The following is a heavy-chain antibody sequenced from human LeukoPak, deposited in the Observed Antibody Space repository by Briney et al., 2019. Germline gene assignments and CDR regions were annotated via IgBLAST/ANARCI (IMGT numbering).Heavy chain of an antibody. Sequence: SETLSLTCTVSGGSISSYYWSWIRQPPGKGLEWIGYIYYSGSTNYNPSLKSRVTMSVDTSKNQFSLKLSSVAAADTAVYYCARVGYCSGGSCDDAFDIWGQGTMVTVSS. CDR3: ARVGYCSGGSCDDAFDI. CDR1: GGSISSYY. D-gene: IGHD2-15*01. J-gene: IGHJ3*02. CDR2: IYYSGST. V-gene: IGHV4-59*12.